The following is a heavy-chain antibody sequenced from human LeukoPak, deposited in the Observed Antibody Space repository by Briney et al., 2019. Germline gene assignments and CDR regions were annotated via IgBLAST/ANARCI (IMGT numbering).Heavy chain of an antibody. CDR3: AKDAYYDSSGYYSS. CDR1: GFTFSSYA. D-gene: IGHD3-22*01. J-gene: IGHJ4*02. CDR2: ISGSGGST. Sequence: GGSLRLSCAASGFTFSSYAMSWVRQAPGKGLEWVSAISGSGGSTYYADSVKGRFTISRDNSKNTLYLQMNSRRAEDTAVYYCAKDAYYDSSGYYSSWGQGTLVTVSS. V-gene: IGHV3-23*01.